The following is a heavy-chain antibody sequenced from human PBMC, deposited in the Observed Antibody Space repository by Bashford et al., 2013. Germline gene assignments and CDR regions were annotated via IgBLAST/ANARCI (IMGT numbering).Heavy chain of an antibody. CDR2: INPNSGST. Sequence: ASVKVSCKASGYTFTSYDINWVRQATGQGLEWMGRINPNSGSTNYAQDFQGRITMTRDTSTSTVYMELSSLRSEDTAVYYCAREARGSYYNYWGRGRPGHRLL. J-gene: IGHJ4*03. CDR3: AREARGSYYNY. CDR1: GYTFTSYD. D-gene: IGHD1-26*01. V-gene: IGHV1-46*01.